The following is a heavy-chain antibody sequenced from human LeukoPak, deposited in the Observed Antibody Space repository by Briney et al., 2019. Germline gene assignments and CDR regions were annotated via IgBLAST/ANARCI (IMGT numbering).Heavy chain of an antibody. CDR2: ISGSGGST. D-gene: IGHD3-10*01. V-gene: IGHV3-23*01. Sequence: GGSLRLSCAASGFTFSSYAMSWVRQAPGKGLEWVSAISGSGGSTYYADSVKARFTISRDNSKNTLYLQMNSLRAEDTAVYYCAKDRYSGSGNNVYYVDYSGEATLVTVSS. CDR3: AKDRYSGSGNNVYYVDY. CDR1: GFTFSSYA. J-gene: IGHJ4*02.